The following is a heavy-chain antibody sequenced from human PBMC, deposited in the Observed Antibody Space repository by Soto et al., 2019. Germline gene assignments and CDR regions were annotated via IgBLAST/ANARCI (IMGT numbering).Heavy chain of an antibody. V-gene: IGHV4-59*01. CDR2: IYYAGST. D-gene: IGHD3-3*01. CDR3: ARTGDFWWFDP. CDR1: GGSMISYY. Sequence: SETLSLTCTVSGGSMISYYWSWIRQPPGRGLEWIGFIYYAGSTKYNPSLNSRVTISKDTSKSQVVLTMTNMDPVDTATYYCARTGDFWWFDPWGQGTLVTVSS. J-gene: IGHJ5*02.